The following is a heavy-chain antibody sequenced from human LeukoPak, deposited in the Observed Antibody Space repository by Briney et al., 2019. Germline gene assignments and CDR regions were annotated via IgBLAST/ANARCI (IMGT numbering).Heavy chain of an antibody. CDR2: TYPGDPDT. Sequence: GESLKITCKGSGYSFTSYWIGWVRQMPGKGLEWMGITYPGDPDTRYSPSFQGQVTISADKSISTAYLQWSSLKASDTAMYYCARLDILTGYYNGYNDYWGQGTLVTVSS. J-gene: IGHJ4*02. CDR1: GYSFTSYW. V-gene: IGHV5-51*01. CDR3: ARLDILTGYYNGYNDY. D-gene: IGHD3-9*01.